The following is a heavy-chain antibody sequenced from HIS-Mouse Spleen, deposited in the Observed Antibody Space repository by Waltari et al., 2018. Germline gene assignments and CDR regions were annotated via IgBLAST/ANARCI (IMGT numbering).Heavy chain of an antibody. D-gene: IGHD1-26*01. J-gene: IGHJ4*02. Sequence: QWYQRRVTITADKSTSTAYMELSSLRSEDTAVYYCARESGSYYYFDYWGQGTLVTVSS. V-gene: IGHV1-69*04. CDR3: ARESGSYYYFDY.